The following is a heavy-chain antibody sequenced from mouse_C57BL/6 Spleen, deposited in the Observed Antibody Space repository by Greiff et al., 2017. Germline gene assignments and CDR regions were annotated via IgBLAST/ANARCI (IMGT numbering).Heavy chain of an antibody. CDR3: ARSGDYDDY. V-gene: IGHV1-64*01. J-gene: IGHJ2*01. CDR1: GYTFTSYW. CDR2: IHPNSGST. Sequence: QVQLQQPGAELVKPGASVKLSCKASGYTFTSYWMHWVKQRPGQGLEWIGMIHPNSGSTNYNEKFKSNATLTVDKSSSTVYMQLSSLTSEDSAVYYCARSGDYDDYWGQGTTLTVSS. D-gene: IGHD2-4*01.